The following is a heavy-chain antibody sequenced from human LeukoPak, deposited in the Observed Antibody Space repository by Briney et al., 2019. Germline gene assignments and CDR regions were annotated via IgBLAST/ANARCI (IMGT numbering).Heavy chain of an antibody. Sequence: SETLSLTCAVSGYSISSGYYWGWIRQPAGKGLEWIGSIYHSGSTYYNPSLKSRVTISVDTSKNQFSLKLSSVTAADTAVYYCARYISGSKVFDYWGQGTLVTVSS. D-gene: IGHD1-26*01. J-gene: IGHJ4*02. CDR3: ARYISGSKVFDY. CDR2: IYHSGST. V-gene: IGHV4-38-2*01. CDR1: GYSISSGYY.